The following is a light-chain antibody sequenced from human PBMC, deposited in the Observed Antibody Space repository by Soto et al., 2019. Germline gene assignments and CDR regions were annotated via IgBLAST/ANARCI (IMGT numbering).Light chain of an antibody. J-gene: IGKJ1*01. CDR3: QQYGSSPGT. CDR1: QSVRDRY. CDR2: DTS. Sequence: EIVLTQSPGTLSLSPGERATLSCRASQSVRDRYLAWYQQKPGQATSLLIYDTSTRATGVPDRFSGSGSGTDFALTISRVEPEDFAIYFCQQYGSSPGTFGQGTKVDIK. V-gene: IGKV3-20*01.